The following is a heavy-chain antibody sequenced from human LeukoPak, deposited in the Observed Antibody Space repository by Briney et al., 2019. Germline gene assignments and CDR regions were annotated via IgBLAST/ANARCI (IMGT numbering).Heavy chain of an antibody. CDR1: AFTFSRHS. D-gene: IGHD1-26*01. CDR2: IIGTSTV. Sequence: VGSLRLSCAASAFTFSRHSMNWVRQAPGKGLEWISYIIGTSTVYYADSVKGRFTISRDNAKNSLYLQMNSLSAEDTAMYYCARDGVGPTAGPADVFDIWGQGTMVTVSS. J-gene: IGHJ3*02. V-gene: IGHV3-48*01. CDR3: ARDGVGPTAGPADVFDI.